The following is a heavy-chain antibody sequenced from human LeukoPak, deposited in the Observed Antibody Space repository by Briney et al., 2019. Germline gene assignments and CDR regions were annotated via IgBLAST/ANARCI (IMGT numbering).Heavy chain of an antibody. D-gene: IGHD2-21*01. CDR2: IYYSGST. Sequence: SETLSLTCAVYGGSFSGHSWSWIRQPPGKGLEWIGYIYYSGSTNYNPSLKSRVTISVDTSKNQFSLKLSSVTAADTAVYYCARVWSYYYYMDVWGKGTTVTVSS. V-gene: IGHV4-59*11. J-gene: IGHJ6*03. CDR3: ARVWSYYYYMDV. CDR1: GGSFSGHS.